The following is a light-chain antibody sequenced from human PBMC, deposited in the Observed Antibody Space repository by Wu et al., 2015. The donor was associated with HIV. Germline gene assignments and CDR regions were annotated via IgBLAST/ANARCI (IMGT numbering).Light chain of an antibody. Sequence: DIQMTQSPSSLSASIGDRVTITCRASQDINNYLSWYQQKPGKAPKLLIYEASTLETGVPSRFSGSGSGTRFTFTISSLQPEDIATYYCQQYGDRPPYSFGQGDQAGDQ. J-gene: IGKJ2*03. V-gene: IGKV1-33*01. CDR1: QDINNY. CDR3: QQYGDRPPYS. CDR2: EAS.